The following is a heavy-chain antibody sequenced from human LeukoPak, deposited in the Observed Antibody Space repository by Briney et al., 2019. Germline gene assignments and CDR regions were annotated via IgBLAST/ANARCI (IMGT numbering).Heavy chain of an antibody. D-gene: IGHD6-13*01. Sequence: PGGSLRLSCAASGFTFDDYVMHWVRQAPGKGLEWVSGISWNSGSIGYADSVKGRFTISRDNAKNSLYLQMNSLRAEDTALYYCAKAEAGTWGQGTLVTVSS. CDR2: ISWNSGSI. V-gene: IGHV3-9*01. CDR1: GFTFDDYV. CDR3: AKAEAGT. J-gene: IGHJ5*02.